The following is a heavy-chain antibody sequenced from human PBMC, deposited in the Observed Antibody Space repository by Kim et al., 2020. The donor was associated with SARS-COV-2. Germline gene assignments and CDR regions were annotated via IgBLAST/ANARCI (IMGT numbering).Heavy chain of an antibody. V-gene: IGHV3-7*01. J-gene: IGHJ4*02. Sequence: GSEKHYVDSVKGRFTISRDNAKNSLYLEMNNLRAEDTALFYCASLDTAMVSGDHWGQGALVIVSS. CDR3: ASLDTAMVSGDH. CDR2: GSEK. D-gene: IGHD5-18*01.